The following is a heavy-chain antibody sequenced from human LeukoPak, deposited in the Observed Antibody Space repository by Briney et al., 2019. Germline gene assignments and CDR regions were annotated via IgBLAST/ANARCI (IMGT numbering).Heavy chain of an antibody. J-gene: IGHJ6*02. CDR1: GFSISSHW. D-gene: IGHD3-10*01. CDR2: LKEDVSAR. CDR3: ARETPQDKITMVRGVSMDV. Sequence: GGSLRLSCVASGFSISSHWMSWVRQAPGKGLEWVASLKEDVSARNLVDSVKGRFTISRDNSKNTLYLQMNSLRAEDTAVYYCARETPQDKITMVRGVSMDVWGQGTTVTVSS. V-gene: IGHV3-7*01.